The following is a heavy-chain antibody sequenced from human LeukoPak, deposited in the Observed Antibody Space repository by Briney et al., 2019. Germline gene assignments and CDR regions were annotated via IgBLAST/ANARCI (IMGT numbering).Heavy chain of an antibody. J-gene: IGHJ3*02. V-gene: IGHV1-46*01. CDR2: SNPNGGST. CDR3: ARLTRSGTAFDI. CDR1: GYTLTNYY. D-gene: IGHD3-3*01. Sequence: ASVKVSCKASGYTLTNYYIHWVRQAPGQGLEWMGMSNPNGGSTSYAQQFQGRVTMTRDTSTSTVYMELTSLRSEDTALYYCARLTRSGTAFDIWGQGTMVTVSS.